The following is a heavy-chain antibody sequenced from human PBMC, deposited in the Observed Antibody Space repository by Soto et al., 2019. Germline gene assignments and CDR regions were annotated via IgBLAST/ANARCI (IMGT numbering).Heavy chain of an antibody. CDR2: INPSGGST. J-gene: IGHJ6*02. V-gene: IGHV1-46*01. CDR3: ARGVSSIAARLDYYYGMDV. CDR1: GYTFTSYY. D-gene: IGHD6-6*01. Sequence: GSVKVSCKASGYTFTSYYMHWVRQAPGQGLEWMGIINPSGGSTSYAQKFQGRVTMTRDTSTSTVYMELSSLRSEDTAVYYCARGVSSIAARLDYYYGMDVWGQGTTVTVSS.